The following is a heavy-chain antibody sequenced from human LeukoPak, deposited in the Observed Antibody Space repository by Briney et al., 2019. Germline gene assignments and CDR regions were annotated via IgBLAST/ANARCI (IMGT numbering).Heavy chain of an antibody. CDR3: AKDYVWGSYRYTLGAEYFQH. V-gene: IGHV3-30*18. D-gene: IGHD3-16*02. Sequence: GGSLRLSCAASGFTFSSYGMHWVRQAPGKWLEWVAVISYDGSNKYYADSVKGRFTISRDNSKNTLYLQMNSLSAEDTAVYYCAKDYVWGSYRYTLGAEYFQHWGQGTLVTVSS. CDR2: ISYDGSNK. CDR1: GFTFSSYG. J-gene: IGHJ1*01.